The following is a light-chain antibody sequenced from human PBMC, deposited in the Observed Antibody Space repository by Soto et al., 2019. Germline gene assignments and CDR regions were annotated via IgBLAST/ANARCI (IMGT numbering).Light chain of an antibody. J-gene: IGKJ4*01. CDR2: GTS. V-gene: IGKV3-20*01. CDR3: QQYGTSLIT. Sequence: IVMTHSPATLSVSAWQRSSLYCGSSQTFSSSYLAWYQQKPGQAPRLLIYGTSSRATDIPDRFSGSGSGTDFTLTISRLEPEDFAVYYCQQYGTSLITFGGGTKVDI. CDR1: QTFSSSY.